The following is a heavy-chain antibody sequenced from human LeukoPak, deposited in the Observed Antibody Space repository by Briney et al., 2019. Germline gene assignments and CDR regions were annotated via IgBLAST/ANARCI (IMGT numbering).Heavy chain of an antibody. CDR1: GGSISSGDYY. CDR3: AREGDYYDSGGYCRIDF. Sequence: PSETLSLTCTVSGGSISSGDYYWSWIRQPPGKGLEWIGYIYYSGSTYYNPSLKSRVTISVDTSKNQFSLKLSSVTAADTAVYYCAREGDYYDSGGYCRIDFWGQGTLVTVSS. V-gene: IGHV4-30-4*01. CDR2: IYYSGST. D-gene: IGHD3-22*01. J-gene: IGHJ4*02.